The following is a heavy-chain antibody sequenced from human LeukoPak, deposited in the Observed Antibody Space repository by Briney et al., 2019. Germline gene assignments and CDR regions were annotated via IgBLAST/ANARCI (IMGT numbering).Heavy chain of an antibody. D-gene: IGHD4-17*01. V-gene: IGHV3-33*08. CDR3: ARVQPATTLWRYYYYYYGMDV. CDR2: IWYDGSNK. CDR1: GFTFSSYA. Sequence: GGSLRLSCAASGFTFSSYAMSWVRQAPGKGLEWVAVIWYDGSNKYYADSVKGRLTISRDNSKNTLYPQMNSLRAEDTAVYYCARVQPATTLWRYYYYYYGMDVWGQGTTVTVSS. J-gene: IGHJ6*02.